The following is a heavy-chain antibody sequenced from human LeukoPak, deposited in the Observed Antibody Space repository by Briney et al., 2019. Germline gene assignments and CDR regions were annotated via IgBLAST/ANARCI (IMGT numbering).Heavy chain of an antibody. CDR1: GFTFTSYG. CDR2: IWYDGRKE. V-gene: IGHV3-33*06. CDR3: GKYLQTTVGANDF. Sequence: GGSLRLSCAASGFTFTSYGMHWVRQAPGKGLGWVALIWYDGRKEYYADSVKGRFTISRDNSRDTLYLHMNSLTAEDTALYYCGKYLQTTVGANDFWGRGTLVTVSS. D-gene: IGHD1-26*01. J-gene: IGHJ4*02.